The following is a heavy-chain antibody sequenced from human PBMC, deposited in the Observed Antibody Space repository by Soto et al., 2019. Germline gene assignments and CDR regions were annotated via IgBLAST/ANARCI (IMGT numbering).Heavy chain of an antibody. D-gene: IGHD2-8*01. CDR2: IWYDGSNK. Sequence: QVQLVESGGGVVQPGRSLRLSCAASGFTFSSYGMHWVRQAPGKGLEWVAVIWYDGSNKYYADSVKGRFTISRDNSKNTLYLQMNSLRAENTAVYYCARERGYCTHGVCYPVTFDYWGKGTLVTVSS. V-gene: IGHV3-33*01. CDR1: GFTFSSYG. J-gene: IGHJ4*02. CDR3: ARERGYCTHGVCYPVTFDY.